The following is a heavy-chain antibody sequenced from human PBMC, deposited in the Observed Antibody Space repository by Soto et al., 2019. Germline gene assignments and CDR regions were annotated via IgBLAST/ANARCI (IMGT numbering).Heavy chain of an antibody. CDR1: GFTFGDYA. J-gene: IGHJ6*02. V-gene: IGHV3-49*03. CDR2: IRSKAYGGTT. CDR3: TSYTGYSSSWYSRYYYGMDV. Sequence: GGSLRLSCTASGFTFGDYAMSWFRQAPGKGLEWVGFIRSKAYGGTTEYAASVKGRFTISRDDSKSIAYLQMNSLKTEDTAVYYCTSYTGYSSSWYSRYYYGMDVWGQGTTVTLSS. D-gene: IGHD6-13*01.